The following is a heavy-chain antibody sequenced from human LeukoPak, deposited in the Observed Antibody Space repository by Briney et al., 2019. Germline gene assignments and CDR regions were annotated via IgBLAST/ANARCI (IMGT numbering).Heavy chain of an antibody. V-gene: IGHV1-69*13. J-gene: IGHJ6*04. CDR2: IIPIFGTA. Sequence: ASVKVSCKASGGTFSSYAISWVRQAPGQGLEWMGGIIPIFGTANYAQKFQGRVTITADESTSTAYMELSSLRPEDTAVYYCARASMVRGRYYYYYYGTDVWGKGTTVTVSS. D-gene: IGHD3-10*01. CDR1: GGTFSSYA. CDR3: ARASMVRGRYYYYYYGTDV.